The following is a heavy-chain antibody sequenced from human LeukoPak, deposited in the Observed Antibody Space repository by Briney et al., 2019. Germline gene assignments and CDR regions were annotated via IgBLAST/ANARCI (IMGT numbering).Heavy chain of an antibody. CDR1: GGSISSGGYY. Sequence: PSETLSLTCTVSGGSISSGGYYWSWIRQHPGKGLEWIGYIYYSGSTYYNPSLKSRVTISVDTSKDQFSLKLSSVTAADTAVYYCARGGDYAPFDYWGQGTLVTVSS. J-gene: IGHJ4*02. D-gene: IGHD4-17*01. V-gene: IGHV4-31*03. CDR3: ARGGDYAPFDY. CDR2: IYYSGST.